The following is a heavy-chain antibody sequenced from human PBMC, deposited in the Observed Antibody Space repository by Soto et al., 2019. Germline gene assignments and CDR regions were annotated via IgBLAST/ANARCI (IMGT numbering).Heavy chain of an antibody. V-gene: IGHV4-30-2*01. CDR3: ARLFGCAMDV. D-gene: IGHD3-16*01. Sequence: QLQLQESGSGLVKPSQTLSLTCAVSGGSINSGGYSWSWIRQPPGKGLEWIGFIYHSGSTYYNSSLKSRVTISLDRSKNQFSLKVSSVTAADTAVYYCARLFGCAMDVWGQGTTVTVSS. CDR2: IYHSGST. CDR1: GGSINSGGYS. J-gene: IGHJ6*02.